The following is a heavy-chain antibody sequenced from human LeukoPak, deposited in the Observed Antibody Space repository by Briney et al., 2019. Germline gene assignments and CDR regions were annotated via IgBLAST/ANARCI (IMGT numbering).Heavy chain of an antibody. V-gene: IGHV3-13*01. CDR1: GFTFSSYD. CDR2: IGTAGDT. J-gene: IGHJ4*02. Sequence: GGSLRLSCAASGFTFSSYDMHGVRHATGKGLEWVSAIGTAGDTYYPGSVKGRFTISRENAKNSLYLQMNSLRAGDTAVYYCARVRIAVAGYDYWGQGTLATVSS. D-gene: IGHD6-19*01. CDR3: ARVRIAVAGYDY.